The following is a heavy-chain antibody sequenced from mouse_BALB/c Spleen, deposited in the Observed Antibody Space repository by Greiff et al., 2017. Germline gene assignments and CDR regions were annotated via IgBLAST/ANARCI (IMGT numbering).Heavy chain of an antibody. CDR3: ARRCGYGNYMYWYFDV. Sequence: EVKLMESGPGLVKPSQSLSLTCTVTGYSITSDYAWNWIRQFPGNKLEWMGYISYSGSTSYNPSLKSRISITRDTSKNQFFLQLNSVTTEDTATYYCARRCGYGNYMYWYFDVWGAGTTVTVSS. CDR2: ISYSGST. D-gene: IGHD2-1*01. CDR1: GYSITSDYA. V-gene: IGHV3-2*02. J-gene: IGHJ1*01.